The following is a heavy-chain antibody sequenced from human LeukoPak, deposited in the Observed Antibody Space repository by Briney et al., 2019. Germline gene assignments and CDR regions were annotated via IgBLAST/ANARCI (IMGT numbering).Heavy chain of an antibody. V-gene: IGHV5-51*01. J-gene: IGHJ4*02. Sequence: GESLKISCKGSGYSFTSYWIGWVRQMPGKGLEWMGIIYPGDSDTRYSPSFQGQVTISADKSISTAYLQWSSLKASDTAMYYCARSDTDYGGNSASQPFDYWGQGTLVTVSS. D-gene: IGHD4-23*01. CDR2: IYPGDSDT. CDR3: ARSDTDYGGNSASQPFDY. CDR1: GYSFTSYW.